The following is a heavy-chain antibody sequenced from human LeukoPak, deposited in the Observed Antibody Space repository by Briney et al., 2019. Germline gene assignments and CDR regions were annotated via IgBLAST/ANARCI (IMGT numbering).Heavy chain of an antibody. Sequence: SETLSLTCTVSGGSISSYYWSWIRQPPGKGLEWIGYIYYSGSTDYNPSLKSRVTISVDTSKNQFSLKLSSVTAADTAVYYCARQVVRGYDFWSGYSGNDAFDIWGQGTMVTVSS. CDR3: ARQVVRGYDFWSGYSGNDAFDI. J-gene: IGHJ3*02. D-gene: IGHD3-3*01. V-gene: IGHV4-59*08. CDR2: IYYSGST. CDR1: GGSISSYY.